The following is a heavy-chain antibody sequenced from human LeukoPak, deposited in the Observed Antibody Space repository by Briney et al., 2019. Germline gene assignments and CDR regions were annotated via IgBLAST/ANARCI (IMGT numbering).Heavy chain of an antibody. CDR2: IKQDGSEK. CDR3: ATRAGYFDY. Sequence: GGSLRLSCAASGVTFSNNYMSWVRQAPGKGLEWVAKIKQDGSEKYYVDSVKGRFTIPRDNAKNSLYLQMNSLRAEDTAVYYCATRAGYFDYWGQGTLVTVSS. J-gene: IGHJ4*02. V-gene: IGHV3-7*01. CDR1: GVTFSNNY.